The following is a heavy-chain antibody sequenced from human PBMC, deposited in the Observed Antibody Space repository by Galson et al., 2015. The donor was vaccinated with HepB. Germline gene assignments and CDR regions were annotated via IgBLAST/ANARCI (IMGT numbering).Heavy chain of an antibody. D-gene: IGHD1-26*01. V-gene: IGHV3-30-3*01. CDR3: ARDGTLGDPSSSLSYYYGMDV. CDR2: ISYDGSNK. CDR1: GLTFSSYA. Sequence: SLRLSCAASGLTFSSYAMHWVRQAPGKGLEWVAVISYDGSNKYYADSVKGRFTISRDNSKNTLYLQMNSLRAEDTAVYYCARDGTLGDPSSSLSYYYGMDVWGQGTTVTVSS. J-gene: IGHJ6*02.